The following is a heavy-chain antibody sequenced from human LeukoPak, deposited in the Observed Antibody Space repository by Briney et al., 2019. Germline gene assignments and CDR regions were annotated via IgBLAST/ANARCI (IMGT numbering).Heavy chain of an antibody. Sequence: SETLSLTCTVSGGSISSYYWSWIRQPPGKGLEWIGTIYYSGSTYYNPSLKSRVTISVDTSKNQFSLKLSSVTASDTAVYYCARRFAPSRNDAFDIWGQGTMVTVSS. CDR1: GGSISSYY. CDR2: IYYSGST. J-gene: IGHJ3*02. CDR3: ARRFAPSRNDAFDI. V-gene: IGHV4-59*04. D-gene: IGHD3-10*01.